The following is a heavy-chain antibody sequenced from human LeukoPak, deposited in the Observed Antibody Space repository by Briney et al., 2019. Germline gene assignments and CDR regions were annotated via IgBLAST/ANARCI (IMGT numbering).Heavy chain of an antibody. CDR2: ISGSGGST. CDR3: AKDKGRDYSGNPRRY. V-gene: IGHV3-23*01. CDR1: GFTFSSYA. Sequence: GGSLRLSCAASGFTFSSYAMSWVRQAPGKGLEWVSAISGSGGSTYYADSVKGRFTISRDNSKNTLYLQMNSLRAEDTAVYYCAKDKGRDYSGNPRRYWGQGTLVTVSS. J-gene: IGHJ4*02. D-gene: IGHD4-23*01.